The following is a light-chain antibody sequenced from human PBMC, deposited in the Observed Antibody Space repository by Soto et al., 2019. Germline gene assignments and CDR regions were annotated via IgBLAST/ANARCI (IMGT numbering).Light chain of an antibody. J-gene: IGKJ4*01. CDR2: DAS. CDR1: EGITIY. CDR3: QQSFAAPST. V-gene: IGKV1-33*01. Sequence: IPMTQSPSSLSASVGDRVTITCRAAEGITIYLNWYQQKLGQAPNLLIYDASNLQTGVPSRFRGSGSGTDFIFTITSLQPEDDATYYCQQSFAAPSTFGGGTKV.